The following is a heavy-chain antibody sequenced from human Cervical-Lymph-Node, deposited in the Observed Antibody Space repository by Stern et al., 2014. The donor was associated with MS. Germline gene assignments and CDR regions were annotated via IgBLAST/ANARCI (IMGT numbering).Heavy chain of an antibody. V-gene: IGHV5-51*01. CDR3: ARQRYFDY. J-gene: IGHJ4*02. Sequence: EVQLVQSGPEVKRPGESLKISCPASGYTFTSYWIGWGRQMPGQGLDGIGFILPRGTGIRFTPSSQRKVTIPTNNTSSPAYLQWNNLKAWVPAIYYCARQRYFDYWGQGTLVTVSS. CDR2: ILPRGTGI. CDR1: GYTFTSYW.